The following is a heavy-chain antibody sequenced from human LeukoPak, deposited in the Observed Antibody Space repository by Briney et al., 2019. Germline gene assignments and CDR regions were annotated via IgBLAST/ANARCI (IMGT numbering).Heavy chain of an antibody. CDR2: MNPNSGNT. CDR1: GYTFTSYD. D-gene: IGHD5-18*01. CDR3: ASTGYSYGYHFDY. Sequence: ASVKVSCKASGYTFTSYDINWVRQATGQGLEWMGWMNPNSGNTGYAQKFQGRVTMTRDTSISTAYMELSRLRSDDTAVYYCASTGYSYGYHFDYWGQGTLVTVSS. J-gene: IGHJ4*02. V-gene: IGHV1-8*02.